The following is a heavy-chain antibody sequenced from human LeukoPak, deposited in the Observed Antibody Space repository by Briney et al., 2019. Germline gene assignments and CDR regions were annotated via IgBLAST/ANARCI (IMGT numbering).Heavy chain of an antibody. CDR3: AKVPYSDYGSGRPPFMDV. CDR2: ISESGGST. D-gene: IGHD3-10*01. CDR1: GVTFSDYA. V-gene: IGHV3-23*01. J-gene: IGHJ6*02. Sequence: PGGSLRLSCAASGVTFSDYAMRWVRQAPGKGVEWGSTISESGGSTYYADSVKGGFTISRDNSNNTLYLQMNSLRAEDTAIHYCAKVPYSDYGSGRPPFMDVWGQGTTVAVSS.